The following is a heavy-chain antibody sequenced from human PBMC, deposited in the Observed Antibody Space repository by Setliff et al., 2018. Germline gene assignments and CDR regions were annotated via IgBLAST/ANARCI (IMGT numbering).Heavy chain of an antibody. CDR1: AFTLSTYY. CDR3: AKDGDYNFWSGYFRAYYYYYYMDV. V-gene: IGHV3-30*02. J-gene: IGHJ6*03. Sequence: GSLRLSSSVAAFTLSTYYMHWVSQAPGKGLVWVAFIRYDGSNKYYVDSVKCRFTISRDNSKNTLYLQMNSLRAEDTAVYYCAKDGDYNFWSGYFRAYYYYYYMDVWGKGTTVTVSS. CDR2: IRYDGSNK. D-gene: IGHD3-3*01.